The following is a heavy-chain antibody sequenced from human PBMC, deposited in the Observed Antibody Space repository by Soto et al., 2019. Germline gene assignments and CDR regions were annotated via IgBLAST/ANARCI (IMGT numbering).Heavy chain of an antibody. J-gene: IGHJ4*02. D-gene: IGHD3-22*01. Sequence: QVQLQESGPGLVKPSQTLSLTCTVSGGSISSGTFYWSWFRQHPGKGLEWIGYIYYTGNTYYNPSLKIRLTISVDTSKNQFSLTLSSVTAADTAVYYCARVGRVSNGGYLDYWGQGTLVTVSS. CDR1: GGSISSGTFY. CDR2: IYYTGNT. CDR3: ARVGRVSNGGYLDY. V-gene: IGHV4-31*03.